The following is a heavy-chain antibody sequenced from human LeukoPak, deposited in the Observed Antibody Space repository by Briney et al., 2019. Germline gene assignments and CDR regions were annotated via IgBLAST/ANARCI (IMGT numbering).Heavy chain of an antibody. CDR3: ARDAVYSSSWQYY. CDR1: GFTFSSYG. V-gene: IGHV3-33*01. D-gene: IGHD6-13*01. J-gene: IGHJ4*02. CDR2: IWYDGSNK. Sequence: GGSVTLSCAASGFTFSSYGMHWVPQAPGKGLEWVAVIWYDGSNKYYADSVKGRFTISRDNSKNTLYLQSNSLRAEDTAVYYCARDAVYSSSWQYYWGQGTLVTVSS.